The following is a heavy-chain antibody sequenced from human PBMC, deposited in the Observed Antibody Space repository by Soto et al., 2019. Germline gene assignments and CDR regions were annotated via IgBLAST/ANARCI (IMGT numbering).Heavy chain of an antibody. CDR3: ARRRDFWSGSNYDYMDV. V-gene: IGHV3-48*01. CDR1: GFTFSNYS. CDR2: ISSTSSTI. D-gene: IGHD3-3*01. Sequence: EMQLVESGGGLVQPGGSLRLSCAASGFTFSNYSMNWVRQAPGKGLEWVSYISSTSSTIYYADAVKGRFSISRDNAKNSLYLQMNSLRAEDTAVYYCARRRDFWSGSNYDYMDVWGKGTTVTVSS. J-gene: IGHJ6*03.